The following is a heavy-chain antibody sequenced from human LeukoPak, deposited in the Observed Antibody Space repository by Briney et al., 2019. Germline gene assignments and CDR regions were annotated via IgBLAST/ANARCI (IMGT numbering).Heavy chain of an antibody. CDR3: AKGTGRYLTYFDS. J-gene: IGHJ3*02. V-gene: IGHV3-9*01. Sequence: GKSLTHPRTLAGLTFDVYAMHWVRPPPEKAREWVSGIRQNSGRIHYPRYVRGRLTISRDNANNSPLLHMSSLSAQDPALSYCAKGTGRYLTYFDSW. D-gene: IGHD1-26*01. CDR1: GLTFDVYA. CDR2: IRQNSGRI.